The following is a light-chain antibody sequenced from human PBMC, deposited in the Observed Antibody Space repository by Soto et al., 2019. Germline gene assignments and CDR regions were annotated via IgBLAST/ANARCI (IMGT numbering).Light chain of an antibody. CDR2: GAS. Sequence: EIVMTQSPATLSVSPGERATLSCRASQSVSSNLAWYQQKPGQAPRLLIYGASTRATGIPARFSGSGSGTESPLTISSLHSEDFAVFYGQKYKKCPPGYTFGKGTKLEIK. CDR1: QSVSSN. CDR3: QKYKKCPPGYT. J-gene: IGKJ2*01. V-gene: IGKV3-15*01.